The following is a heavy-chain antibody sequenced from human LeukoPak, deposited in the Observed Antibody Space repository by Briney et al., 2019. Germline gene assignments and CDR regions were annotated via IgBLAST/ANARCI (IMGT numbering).Heavy chain of an antibody. CDR3: ARGFRGDNFDY. J-gene: IGHJ4*02. Sequence: GGSLRLSCAASGFTVSSHYMSWVRQAPGKGLEWVSVIYSGGSTYYADSVKGRFTISRDNSKNTLYLQMNSLRDEDTAVYFCARGFRGDNFDYWGQGTLVTVSS. CDR2: IYSGGST. V-gene: IGHV3-66*01. D-gene: IGHD7-27*01. CDR1: GFTVSSHY.